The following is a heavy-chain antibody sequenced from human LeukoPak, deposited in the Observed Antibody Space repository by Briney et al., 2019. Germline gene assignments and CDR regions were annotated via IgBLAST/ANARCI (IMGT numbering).Heavy chain of an antibody. CDR1: GFTFSGYA. V-gene: IGHV3-23*01. CDR3: ARPRITVAGTRYFDP. Sequence: GGSLRLSCAASGFTFSGYAMSWVRQAPGKGLEWVSAVGSRGDAIYYADSVKGRFTISRDNSKDTLYLQMNSLRPEDTAVYYCARPRITVAGTRYFDPRGQGTLVTVSS. J-gene: IGHJ5*02. D-gene: IGHD6-19*01. CDR2: VGSRGDAI.